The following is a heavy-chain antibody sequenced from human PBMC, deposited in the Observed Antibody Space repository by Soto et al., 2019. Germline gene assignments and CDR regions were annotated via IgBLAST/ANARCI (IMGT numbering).Heavy chain of an antibody. CDR3: AKDQYQLIRRCYGLDV. J-gene: IGHJ6*02. CDR1: GYTFTSYY. CDR2: INPSGGST. V-gene: IGHV1-46*01. D-gene: IGHD2-2*01. Sequence: QVQLVQSGAEVKKPGASVKVSCKASGYTFTSYYMHWVRQAPGQGLEWMGIINPSGGSTSYAQKFQGRVTMTRDTSTSTVYMELSSLRSEDTAVYYCAKDQYQLIRRCYGLDVWGQGTTVTVSS.